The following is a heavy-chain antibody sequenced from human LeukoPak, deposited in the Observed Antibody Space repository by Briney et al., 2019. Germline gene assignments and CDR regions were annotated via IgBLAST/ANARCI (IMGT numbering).Heavy chain of an antibody. CDR3: ARAPHRYYYIDY. J-gene: IGHJ4*02. V-gene: IGHV4-59*01. CDR2: IYYSGST. CDR1: RGSISSYY. D-gene: IGHD3-10*01. Sequence: SETLSLTCTVSRGSISSYYWSWIRQPPGKGLEWIGYIYYSGSTNYNPSLKSRVTISVDTSKNQFSLKLSSVTAADTAVYYCARAPHRYYYIDYWGQGTLVTVSS.